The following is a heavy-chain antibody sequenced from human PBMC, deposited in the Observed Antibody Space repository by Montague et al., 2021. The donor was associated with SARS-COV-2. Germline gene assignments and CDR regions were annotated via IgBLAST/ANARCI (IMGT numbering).Heavy chain of an antibody. J-gene: IGHJ3*02. V-gene: IGHV4-34*01. D-gene: IGHD2-2*01. CDR1: GGSFSNYY. CDR2: VNQSGTT. Sequence: TLSLTCAISGGSFSNYYWSWIRQPPGKGLEWIGEVNQSGTTIYNPSVKSGVTISEDTSKNQFYLRLNSVTAADTAVYYCARGRRPVVVPVAGPAGRAFDIWGQGTMVTVSS. CDR3: ARGRRPVVVPVAGPAGRAFDI.